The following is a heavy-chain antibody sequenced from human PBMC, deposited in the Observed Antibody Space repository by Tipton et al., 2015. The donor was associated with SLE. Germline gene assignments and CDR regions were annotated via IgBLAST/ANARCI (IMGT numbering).Heavy chain of an antibody. J-gene: IGHJ4*02. V-gene: IGHV4-61*09. Sequence: TLSLTCTVSGGSISSGSYYWSWIRQPAGKGLEWIGHIYTSGSTNYNPSPPSRVTISVDTSKNQFSLKLSSVTAADTAVYYCARGNGDYFDYWGQGTLVTVSS. D-gene: IGHD1-1*01. CDR1: GGSISSGSYY. CDR3: ARGNGDYFDY. CDR2: IYTSGST.